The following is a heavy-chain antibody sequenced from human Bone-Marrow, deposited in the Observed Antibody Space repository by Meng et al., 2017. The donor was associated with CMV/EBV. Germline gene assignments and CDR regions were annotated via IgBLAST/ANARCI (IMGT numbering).Heavy chain of an antibody. V-gene: IGHV3-30*02. CDR3: ARVSLGYCSSTSCYLASWGYYYYYGMDV. Sequence: GGSLRLSCAVSGFTFTRHDMHWVRQAPGKGLEWVSFIRYDGSNKYYADSVKGRFTISRDNSKNTLYLQMNSLRAEDTAVYYCARVSLGYCSSTSCYLASWGYYYYYGMDVWGQGTTVTVSS. J-gene: IGHJ6*02. D-gene: IGHD2-2*01. CDR1: GFTFTRHD. CDR2: IRYDGSNK.